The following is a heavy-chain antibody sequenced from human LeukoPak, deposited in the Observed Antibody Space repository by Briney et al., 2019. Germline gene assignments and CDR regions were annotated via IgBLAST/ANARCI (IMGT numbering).Heavy chain of an antibody. V-gene: IGHV4-61*01. CDR3: ARGYDSRGYGPAY. CDR2: IYYSGST. J-gene: IGHJ4*02. Sequence: PSETLSLTCTVSGGSVSSGSYYWSWIRQPPGQGLEWIGYIYYSGSTNYNPSLKRRVTISVDTPKNQFSLKLNSVTAADTAVYYCARGYDSRGYGPAYWGQGTLVTVSS. CDR1: GGSVSSGSYY. D-gene: IGHD3-22*01.